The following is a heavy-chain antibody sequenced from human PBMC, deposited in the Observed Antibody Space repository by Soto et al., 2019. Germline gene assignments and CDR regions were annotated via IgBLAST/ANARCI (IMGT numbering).Heavy chain of an antibody. J-gene: IGHJ5*02. Sequence: EVQLLESGGGLVQPGGSLRLSCAASGFTFSSYVMSWVRQAPGKGLEWVSTIGGGGDSTYYADSVKGRFTISRDNSKNTLYLQMNSLRAEDTAVYYCAKDPVLLWFGGSNWFDPWGQGTLVTVSS. V-gene: IGHV3-23*01. CDR3: AKDPVLLWFGGSNWFDP. CDR2: IGGGGDST. CDR1: GFTFSSYV. D-gene: IGHD3-10*01.